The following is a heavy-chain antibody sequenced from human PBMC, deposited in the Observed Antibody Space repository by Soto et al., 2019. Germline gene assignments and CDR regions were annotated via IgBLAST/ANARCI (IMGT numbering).Heavy chain of an antibody. D-gene: IGHD3-22*01. CDR3: AKDREVTMIVVVRGPWFDP. V-gene: IGHV3-23*01. J-gene: IGHJ5*02. CDR2: ISVSGGST. CDR1: GFTFSSYA. Sequence: GGSLRLSCAASGFTFSSYAMSWVRQAPGKGLEWVSAISVSGGSTYYADSVKGRFTISRDNSKNTLYLQMNSLRAEDTAVYYCAKDREVTMIVVVRGPWFDPWGQGTLVTVSS.